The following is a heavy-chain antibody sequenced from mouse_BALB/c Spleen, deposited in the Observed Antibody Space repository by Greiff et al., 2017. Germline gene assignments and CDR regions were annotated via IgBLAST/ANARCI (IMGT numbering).Heavy chain of an antibody. CDR1: GFTFSSYA. D-gene: IGHD1-2*01. V-gene: IGHV5-6-5*01. Sequence: DVKLVESGGGLVKPGGSLKLSCAASGFTFSSYAMSWVRQTPEKRLEWVASISSGGSTYYPDSVKGRFTISRDNARNILYLQMSSLRSEDTAMYYCARIHYYGYDYFDYWGQGTTLTVSS. J-gene: IGHJ2*01. CDR3: ARIHYYGYDYFDY. CDR2: ISSGGST.